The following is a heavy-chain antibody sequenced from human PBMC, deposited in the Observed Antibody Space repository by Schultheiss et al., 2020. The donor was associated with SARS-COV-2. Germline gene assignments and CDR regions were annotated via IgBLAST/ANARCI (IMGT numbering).Heavy chain of an antibody. CDR1: GYSISSGYY. CDR3: ARFRGWLVYYYYGMDV. Sequence: SETLSLTCAVSGYSISSGYYWGWIRQPPGKGLEWIGYIYYSGSTYYNPSLKSRVTISVDTSKNQFSLKLSSVTAADTAVYYCARFRGWLVYYYYGMDVWGQGTTVTVSS. V-gene: IGHV4-38-2*01. CDR2: IYYSGST. D-gene: IGHD6-19*01. J-gene: IGHJ6*02.